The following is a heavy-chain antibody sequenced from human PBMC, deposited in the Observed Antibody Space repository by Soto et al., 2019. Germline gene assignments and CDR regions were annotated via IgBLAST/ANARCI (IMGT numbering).Heavy chain of an antibody. CDR3: ARPLWRNDYNWGYFDL. CDR2: ISYDGSNK. V-gene: IGHV3-30-3*01. J-gene: IGHJ2*01. Sequence: QVQLVESGGGVVQPGRSLRLSCAASGFTFSSYAMHWVRQAPGKGLEWVAVISYDGSNKYYAYSVKGRFTISRDNSKNTLFLHMNSLRAEDTAVYYCARPLWRNDYNWGYFDLWGRGTLVTVSS. D-gene: IGHD4-4*01. CDR1: GFTFSSYA.